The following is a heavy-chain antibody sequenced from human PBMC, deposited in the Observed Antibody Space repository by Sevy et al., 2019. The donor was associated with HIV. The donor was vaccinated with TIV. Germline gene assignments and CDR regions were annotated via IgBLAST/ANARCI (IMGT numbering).Heavy chain of an antibody. D-gene: IGHD3-3*01. CDR2: IYYSGST. V-gene: IGHV4-59*01. Sequence: SETLSLTCTVSGGSISSYYWSWIRQPPGKGLEWIGYIYYSGSTNYNPSLKSRVTISVDTSKNQFSLKLSSVTAADTAVYYCARDLDDFWSGGSRYFDLWGRGTLVTVSS. CDR1: GGSISSYY. J-gene: IGHJ2*01. CDR3: ARDLDDFWSGGSRYFDL.